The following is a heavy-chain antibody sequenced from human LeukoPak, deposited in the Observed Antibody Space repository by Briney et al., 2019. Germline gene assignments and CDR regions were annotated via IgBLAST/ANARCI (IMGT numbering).Heavy chain of an antibody. D-gene: IGHD4-23*01. Sequence: GASVKVSCKASGYTFTSYYIHWVRQAPGQGLEWLGIINPSGGSTSYAQKFQGRVTMTRDMSTSTVYMELSSLRSEDTAVYYCARDLATVVTRINWFDPWGQGTLVTVSS. V-gene: IGHV1-46*01. J-gene: IGHJ5*02. CDR2: INPSGGST. CDR3: ARDLATVVTRINWFDP. CDR1: GYTFTSYY.